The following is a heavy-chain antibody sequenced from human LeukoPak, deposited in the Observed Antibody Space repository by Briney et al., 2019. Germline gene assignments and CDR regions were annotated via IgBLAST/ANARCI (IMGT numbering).Heavy chain of an antibody. D-gene: IGHD6-13*01. V-gene: IGHV3-48*01. CDR2: IRSSSSSV. CDR1: GFTFSSYS. J-gene: IGHJ4*02. Sequence: QTGGSLRLSCAASGFTFSSYSMNWVRQAPGKGLEWVSYIRSSSSSVYYADSVKGRFTISRDNSKNTLYLQMNSLRAEDTAVYYCAKRYSSSWSFDYWGQGTLVTVSS. CDR3: AKRYSSSWSFDY.